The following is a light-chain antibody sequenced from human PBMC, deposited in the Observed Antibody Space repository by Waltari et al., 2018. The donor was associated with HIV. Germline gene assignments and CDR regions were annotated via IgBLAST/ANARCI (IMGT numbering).Light chain of an antibody. V-gene: IGKV3-15*01. Sequence: LTQSPATLSVSPGERVTLSCRASQSLTANLAWYQQRPGQAPRLLIYGASSRATDIPARFTGSGSGTDYTLTISSVQSEDSAVYYCQQNIHWPPYTFGQGNKL. CDR2: GAS. CDR3: QQNIHWPPYT. J-gene: IGKJ2*01. CDR1: QSLTAN.